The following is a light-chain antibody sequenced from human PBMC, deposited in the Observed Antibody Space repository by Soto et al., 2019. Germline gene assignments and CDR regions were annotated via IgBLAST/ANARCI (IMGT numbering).Light chain of an antibody. V-gene: IGKV3-20*01. CDR1: QSISSNY. J-gene: IGKJ1*01. Sequence: DIVLTQSPGTLSLSPGERATLSCRASQSISSNYLAWYQQKPGQPPSLLIYGTSSRATGIPDRFSGSGSGTDFTLTISRLDPADSAIYFCHQYVSWTFGQGTKVEIK. CDR2: GTS. CDR3: HQYVSWT.